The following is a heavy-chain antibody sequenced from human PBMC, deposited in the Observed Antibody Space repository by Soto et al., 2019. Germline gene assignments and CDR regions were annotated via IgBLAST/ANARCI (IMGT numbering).Heavy chain of an antibody. CDR1: SGSISSSNW. CDR3: ARSYYVFWSGYYSRYAFDI. V-gene: IGHV4-4*02. Sequence: QVQLQESGPGLVKPSWTLSLTCAVSSGSISSSNWWSWVRQTPGKGLEWIGEIYHSGSTKYNPSLKSRSTLSVDKPQNQCSLKLSSVTAADTAVYYCARSYYVFWSGYYSRYAFDIWGQGTMVTVSS. D-gene: IGHD3-3*01. CDR2: IYHSGST. J-gene: IGHJ3*02.